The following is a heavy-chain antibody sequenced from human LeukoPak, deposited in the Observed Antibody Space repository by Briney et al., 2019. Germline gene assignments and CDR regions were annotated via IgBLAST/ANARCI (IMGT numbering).Heavy chain of an antibody. CDR2: ISSSGSTI. CDR3: ARLIVGATDY. D-gene: IGHD1-26*01. J-gene: IGHJ4*02. Sequence: GGSLRLSCAASGFTFSSYEVNWVRQAPGKGLEWVSYISSSGSTIYYADSVKGRFAISRDNAKNSLYLQVNSLRAEDTAVYYCARLIVGATDYWGQGTLVTVSS. CDR1: GFTFSSYE. V-gene: IGHV3-48*03.